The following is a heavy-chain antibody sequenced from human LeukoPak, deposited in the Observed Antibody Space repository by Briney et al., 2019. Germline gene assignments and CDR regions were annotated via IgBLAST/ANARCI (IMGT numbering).Heavy chain of an antibody. Sequence: GGSLRLSCAASGFTFSSYWMSWVRQAPGKGLEWVANIKQDGSEKYYVDSVKGRFTISRDNAKNSLYLQMNSLRAEDTAVYYCARGFEYYRSGSYPYYFDYWGQGTLVTVSS. D-gene: IGHD3-10*01. CDR3: ARGFEYYRSGSYPYYFDY. V-gene: IGHV3-7*01. CDR2: IKQDGSEK. CDR1: GFTFSSYW. J-gene: IGHJ4*02.